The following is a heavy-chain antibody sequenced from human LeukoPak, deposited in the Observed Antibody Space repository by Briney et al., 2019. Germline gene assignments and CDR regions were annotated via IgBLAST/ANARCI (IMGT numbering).Heavy chain of an antibody. CDR2: IIPIFGTA. CDR1: GGTFSSYA. CDR3: ARDRGITMVRRDDPFYGMDV. Sequence: GASVKVSCKASGGTFSSYAISWVRQAPGQGLEWMGGIIPIFGTANYAQKFQGRVTITADESTSTAYMELSSPRSEDTAVYYCARDRGITMVRRDDPFYGMDVWGKGTTVTVSS. J-gene: IGHJ6*04. D-gene: IGHD3-10*01. V-gene: IGHV1-69*13.